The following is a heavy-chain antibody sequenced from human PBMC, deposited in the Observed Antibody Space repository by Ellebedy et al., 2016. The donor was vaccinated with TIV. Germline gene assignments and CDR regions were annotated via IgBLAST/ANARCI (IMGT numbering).Heavy chain of an antibody. J-gene: IGHJ4*02. CDR1: GGSISSGGYY. Sequence: SETLSLTCTVSGGSISSGGYYWSWIRQHPGKGLEWIGYIYYSGSTYYNPSLKSRVTISVDTSKNQFSLKLTSVTAADTAVYYCARGDNSGSYYINLYYFDYWGQGTLVTVSS. D-gene: IGHD3-10*01. CDR3: ARGDNSGSYYINLYYFDY. V-gene: IGHV4-31*03. CDR2: IYYSGST.